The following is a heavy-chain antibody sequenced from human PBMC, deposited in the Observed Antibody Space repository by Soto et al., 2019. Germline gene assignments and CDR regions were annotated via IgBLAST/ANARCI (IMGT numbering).Heavy chain of an antibody. V-gene: IGHV1-58*01. CDR2: IVVGSGNT. D-gene: IGHD3-10*01. Sequence: SVEVSCKASGFTFTSSAVQWVRQARGQRLEWIGWIVVGSGNTNYAQKFQERVTITRDMSTSTAYMELSSLRSEDTAVYYCAVHYGSGSYYYYGMDVWGQGTTVTVSS. CDR3: AVHYGSGSYYYYGMDV. J-gene: IGHJ6*02. CDR1: GFTFTSSA.